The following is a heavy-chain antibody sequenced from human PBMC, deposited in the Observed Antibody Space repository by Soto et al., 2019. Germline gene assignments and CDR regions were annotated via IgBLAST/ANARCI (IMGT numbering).Heavy chain of an antibody. CDR2: ISAYNGAT. D-gene: IGHD5-12*01. J-gene: IGHJ4*02. Sequence: QVQLIQSGAELKKPGASVKVSCETSGYTFTNFGVSWVRQAPGQGPEWMGWISAYNGATEYAQKVQGRITITTNTSTSTAYMELRSLTSDDTAVYYFAQDGGGSSGYGIDYWGQGTLVTVSA. CDR1: GYTFTNFG. CDR3: AQDGGGSSGYGIDY. V-gene: IGHV1-18*01.